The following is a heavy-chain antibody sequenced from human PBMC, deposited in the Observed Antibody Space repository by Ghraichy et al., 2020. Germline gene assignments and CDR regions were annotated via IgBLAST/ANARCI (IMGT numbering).Heavy chain of an antibody. CDR3: ARAPRGLVGATPIDY. CDR2: ISAYNGNT. J-gene: IGHJ4*02. Sequence: ASVKVSCKASGYTFTSYGISWVRQAPGQGLEWMGWISAYNGNTNYAQKLQGRVTMTTDTSTSTAYMELRSLRSDDTAVYYCARAPRGLVGATPIDYWGQGTLVTVSS. V-gene: IGHV1-18*04. CDR1: GYTFTSYG. D-gene: IGHD1-26*01.